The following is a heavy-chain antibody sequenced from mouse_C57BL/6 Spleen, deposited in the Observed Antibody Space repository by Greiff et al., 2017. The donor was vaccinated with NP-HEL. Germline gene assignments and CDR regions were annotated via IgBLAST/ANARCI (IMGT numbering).Heavy chain of an antibody. V-gene: IGHV1-81*01. J-gene: IGHJ4*01. CDR3: ARCPHYYGSSPYAMDY. Sequence: QVQLKQSGAELARPGASVKLSCKASGYTFTSYGISWVKQRTGQGLEWIGEIYPRSGNTYYNEKFKGKATLTADKSSSTAYMELRSLTSEDSAVYFCARCPHYYGSSPYAMDYWGQGTSVTVSS. CDR2: IYPRSGNT. D-gene: IGHD1-1*01. CDR1: GYTFTSYG.